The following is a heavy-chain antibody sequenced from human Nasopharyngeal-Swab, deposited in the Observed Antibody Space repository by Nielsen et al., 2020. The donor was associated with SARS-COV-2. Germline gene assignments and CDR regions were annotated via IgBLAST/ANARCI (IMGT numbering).Heavy chain of an antibody. Sequence: GESLKISCTASKFTFARYWMSWVRQAPGKGLEWVANIKQDGSEKYYVDSVRGRFTISRDNAKNSLPLQMHSLRAEDTAVYYCARGVGVDDFWSGRFDYWGQGTLVTVSS. CDR3: ARGVGVDDFWSGRFDY. D-gene: IGHD3-3*01. J-gene: IGHJ4*02. V-gene: IGHV3-7*01. CDR1: KFTFARYW. CDR2: IKQDGSEK.